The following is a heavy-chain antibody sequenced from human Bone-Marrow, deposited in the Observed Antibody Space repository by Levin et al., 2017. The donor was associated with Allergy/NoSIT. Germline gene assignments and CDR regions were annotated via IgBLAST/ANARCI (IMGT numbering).Heavy chain of an antibody. D-gene: IGHD3-9*01. Sequence: GGSLRLSCAASGFTFSSYAMSWVRQAPGKGLEWVSIISDDGGSTYYGDSVKGRFTISRDNSKNTLYLQMNSLRAEDTAVYYCAKAFYDILTAMDVWGKGTTVTVSS. CDR3: AKAFYDILTAMDV. CDR1: GFTFSSYA. CDR2: ISDDGGST. J-gene: IGHJ6*03. V-gene: IGHV3-23*01.